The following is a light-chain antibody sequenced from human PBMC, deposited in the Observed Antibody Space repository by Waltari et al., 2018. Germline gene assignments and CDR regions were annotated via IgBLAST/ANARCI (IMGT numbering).Light chain of an antibody. J-gene: IGLJ2*01. CDR1: TSDVGSYKY. CDR3: SSYAGRNSFNVL. V-gene: IGLV2-8*01. CDR2: EVS. Sequence: QSALTQPPSASGSPGQSVTISCTGTTSDVGSYKYVSWYQQHPGKAPKLRDYEVSERPSGVPVRFSGSKSGNTASLTVSGLQADDEADYYCSSYAGRNSFNVLFGGGTKLTVL.